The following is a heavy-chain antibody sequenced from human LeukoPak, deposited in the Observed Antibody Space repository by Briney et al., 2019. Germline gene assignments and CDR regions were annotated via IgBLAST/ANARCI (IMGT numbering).Heavy chain of an antibody. Sequence: PSETLSLTCAVYGGSFSGYYWSWIRQPPGKGLEWIGEINHSGSTNYNPSLKSRVTISVDTSKNQFSLKLSSVTAADTAVYYCARRSPTVYFDYWGQGTLVTVSS. J-gene: IGHJ4*02. V-gene: IGHV4-34*01. CDR1: GGSFSGYY. CDR3: ARRSPTVYFDY. CDR2: INHSGST. D-gene: IGHD1-26*01.